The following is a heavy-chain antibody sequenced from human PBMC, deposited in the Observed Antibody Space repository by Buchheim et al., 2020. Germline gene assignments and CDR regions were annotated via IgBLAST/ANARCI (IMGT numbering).Heavy chain of an antibody. V-gene: IGHV3-30*18. J-gene: IGHJ4*02. CDR2: ISYDGSNK. D-gene: IGHD3-10*01. CDR1: GFTFSSYG. Sequence: QVQLVESGGGVVQPGRSLRLSCAASGFTFSSYGMHWVRQAPGKGLEWVAVISYDGSNKYYADSVKGRFTISRANSKNTLYLQMNSLRAEDTAVYYCAKDYLSESITMVRGVAPDYWGQGTL. CDR3: AKDYLSESITMVRGVAPDY.